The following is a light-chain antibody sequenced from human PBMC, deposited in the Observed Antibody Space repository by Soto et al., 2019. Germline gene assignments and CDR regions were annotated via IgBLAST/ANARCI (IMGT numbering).Light chain of an antibody. CDR2: EVS. Sequence: QSALTQPPSVSGSPGQSVTISCTGTSSDVGSYNRVSWYQQPPGTAPKLMIYEVSNRPSGVPDRFSGSKSGNTASLTISGLQAEDEADYYCSLYTCSSTVFGGGTKVTVL. CDR3: SLYTCSSTV. CDR1: SSDVGSYNR. J-gene: IGLJ2*01. V-gene: IGLV2-18*01.